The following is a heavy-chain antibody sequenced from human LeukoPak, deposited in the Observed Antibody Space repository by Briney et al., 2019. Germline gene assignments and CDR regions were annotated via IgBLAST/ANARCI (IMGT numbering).Heavy chain of an antibody. CDR3: TGKRFDP. D-gene: IGHD5-24*01. CDR2: ISYGGSND. Sequence: PGRSLRLSCAASGFTFSSFGMHWVRQAPGKGLEWVAFISYGGSNDYYADSVKGRFTISRDNSKNTLYLQMNSLRAEDTAVYYCTGKRFDPWGQGTLVIVSS. V-gene: IGHV3-30*03. CDR1: GFTFSSFG. J-gene: IGHJ5*02.